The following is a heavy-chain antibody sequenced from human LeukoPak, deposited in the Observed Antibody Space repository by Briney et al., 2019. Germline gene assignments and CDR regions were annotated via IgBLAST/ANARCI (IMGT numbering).Heavy chain of an antibody. V-gene: IGHV4-59*01. D-gene: IGHD5-24*01. CDR3: ARGERWLQYTFDY. Sequence: SETLSLTCTVSGGSISSYYWSWIRQPPGKGLEWTGYIYYSGSTNYNPSLKSRVTISVDTSKNQFSLKLSSVTAADTAVYYCARGERWLQYTFDYWGQGTLVTVSS. J-gene: IGHJ4*02. CDR2: IYYSGST. CDR1: GGSISSYY.